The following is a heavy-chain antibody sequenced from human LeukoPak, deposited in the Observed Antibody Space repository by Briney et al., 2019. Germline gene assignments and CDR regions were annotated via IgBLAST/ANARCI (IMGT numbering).Heavy chain of an antibody. CDR3: ARDGGYSYGYRLDC. D-gene: IGHD5-18*01. Sequence: PSETLSLTCTVSGGSISSYYWSWIRQPAGKGLEWIGRIHISGSTNYNPSLKSRLTMSVDTSKNQFSLKLSSVTAADTAVYYCARDGGYSYGYRLDCWGQGTLVTVSS. V-gene: IGHV4-4*07. J-gene: IGHJ4*02. CDR1: GGSISSYY. CDR2: IHISGST.